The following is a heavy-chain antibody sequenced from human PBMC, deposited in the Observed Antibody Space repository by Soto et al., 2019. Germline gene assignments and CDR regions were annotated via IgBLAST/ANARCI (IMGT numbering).Heavy chain of an antibody. Sequence: EASVKVSCKASGYTFTSYAMHWVRQAPGQRLEWMGWINAGNGNTKYSQKFQGRVTITRDTSASTAYMELSSLRSEDTAVYYCARSVDWLLDPMPFDYWGQGTLVTVSS. D-gene: IGHD3-9*01. CDR3: ARSVDWLLDPMPFDY. V-gene: IGHV1-3*01. J-gene: IGHJ4*02. CDR2: INAGNGNT. CDR1: GYTFTSYA.